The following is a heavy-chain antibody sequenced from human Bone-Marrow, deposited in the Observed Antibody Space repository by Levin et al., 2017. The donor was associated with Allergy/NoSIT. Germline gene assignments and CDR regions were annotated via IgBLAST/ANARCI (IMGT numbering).Heavy chain of an antibody. CDR3: ARVLTMVRGDNDAFDI. J-gene: IGHJ3*02. CDR1: GGSISSSNW. Sequence: SETLSLTCAVSGGSISSSNWWSWVRQPPGKGLEWIGEIYHSGSTNYNPSLKSRVTISVDKSKNQFSLKLSSVTAADTAVYYCARVLTMVRGDNDAFDIWGQGTMVTVSS. CDR2: IYHSGST. V-gene: IGHV4-4*02. D-gene: IGHD3-10*01.